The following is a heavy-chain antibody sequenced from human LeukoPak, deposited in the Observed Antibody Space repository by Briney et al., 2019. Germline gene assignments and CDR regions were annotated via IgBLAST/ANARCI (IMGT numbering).Heavy chain of an antibody. CDR1: GYTFTSYA. Sequence: ASVKVSCKASGYTFTSYAMHWVRQAPGQRLEWMGWINAGNGNTKYSQKFQGRVTITRDTSASTAYMELSSLRSEDTAVYYCARVSWFGELFGSFDPWDQGTLSPSPQ. CDR2: INAGNGNT. CDR3: ARVSWFGELFGSFDP. V-gene: IGHV1-3*01. J-gene: IGHJ5*02. D-gene: IGHD3-10*01.